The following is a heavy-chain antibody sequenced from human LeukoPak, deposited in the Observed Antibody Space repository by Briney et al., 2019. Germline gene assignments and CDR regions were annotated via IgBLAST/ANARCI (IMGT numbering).Heavy chain of an antibody. CDR3: ARGAKWGGNWFDP. Sequence: SSETLSLTCAVYGGSFSGYYWSWIRHPPGKGLEWIGEINHSGSTNYNPSLKSRVTISVDTSKNQFSLKLSSVTAADTAVYYCARGAKWGGNWFDPWGQGTLVTVSS. D-gene: IGHD2-8*01. CDR1: GGSFSGYY. V-gene: IGHV4-34*01. J-gene: IGHJ5*02. CDR2: INHSGST.